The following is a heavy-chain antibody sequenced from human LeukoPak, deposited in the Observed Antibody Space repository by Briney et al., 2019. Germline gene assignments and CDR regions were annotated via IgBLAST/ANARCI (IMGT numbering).Heavy chain of an antibody. CDR2: MHRPEKT. CDR3: AKDYIKGNGVYDAFDV. Sequence: GGSLRLSCEASGFDFRNHGMSWVRQAPGKGLEWVSSMHRPEKTFYADSVKGRFTISRDDSKSTGYLQMTSLRVEDTAVYACAKDYIKGNGVYDAFDVWGQGTVVTVSS. CDR1: GFDFRNHG. V-gene: IGHV3-23*01. J-gene: IGHJ3*01. D-gene: IGHD2-15*01.